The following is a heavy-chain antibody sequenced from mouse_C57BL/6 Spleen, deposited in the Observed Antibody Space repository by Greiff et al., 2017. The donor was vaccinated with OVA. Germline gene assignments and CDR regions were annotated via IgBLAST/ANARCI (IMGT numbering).Heavy chain of an antibody. CDR1: GYTFTDYE. CDR3: TRQPAYSPWFAY. D-gene: IGHD2-10*01. Sequence: VKLQESGAELVRPGASVTLSCKASGYTFTDYEMHWVKQTPVHGLEWIGAIDPETGGTAYNQKFKGKAILTADKSSSTAYMELRSLTSEDSAVYYCTRQPAYSPWFAYWGQGTLVTVSA. CDR2: IDPETGGT. V-gene: IGHV1-15*01. J-gene: IGHJ3*01.